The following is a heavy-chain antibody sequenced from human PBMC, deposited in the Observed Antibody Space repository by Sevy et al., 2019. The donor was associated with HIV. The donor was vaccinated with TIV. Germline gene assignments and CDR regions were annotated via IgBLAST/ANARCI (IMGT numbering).Heavy chain of an antibody. D-gene: IGHD6-19*01. Sequence: GGSLRLSCVASGFTFSSYAMSWVRQAPGKGLEWVSAISGSGGSTYYADSVKGRFTISRDNSKNTLYLQMNSLRAEDTAVYYCAKDLRGSGWEGKTDYWGQGTLVTVSS. CDR1: GFTFSSYA. CDR3: AKDLRGSGWEGKTDY. V-gene: IGHV3-23*01. CDR2: ISGSGGST. J-gene: IGHJ4*02.